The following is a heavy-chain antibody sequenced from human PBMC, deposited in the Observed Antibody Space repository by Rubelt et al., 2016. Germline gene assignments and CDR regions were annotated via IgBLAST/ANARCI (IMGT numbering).Heavy chain of an antibody. CDR3: ASRQIMYLNSGGFGRYYYYGMDV. J-gene: IGHJ6*02. CDR2: IIPILGIA. D-gene: IGHD1-26*01. Sequence: AISWVRQAPGQGLEWMGRIIPILGIANYAQKFQGRVTITADKSTSTAYMELSSLRSEDTAVYYCASRQIMYLNSGGFGRYYYYGMDVWGQGTTVTVSS. V-gene: IGHV1-69*04. CDR1: A.